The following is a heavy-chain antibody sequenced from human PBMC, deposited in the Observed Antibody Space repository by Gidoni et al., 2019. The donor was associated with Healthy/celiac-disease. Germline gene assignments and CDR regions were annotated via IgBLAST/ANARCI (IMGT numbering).Heavy chain of an antibody. CDR2: ISWNSGSI. CDR1: GFTFDDYA. V-gene: IGHV3-9*01. Sequence: EVQLVESGGGLVQPGRSLRLSCAASGFTFDDYAMHWVRQAPGKGLEWVSGISWNSGSIGYADSVKGRFTITRDNAKNSLYLQMNSLRAEDTALYYCAKGVSSMQWLVNWFDPWGQGTLVTVSS. J-gene: IGHJ5*02. D-gene: IGHD6-19*01. CDR3: AKGVSSMQWLVNWFDP.